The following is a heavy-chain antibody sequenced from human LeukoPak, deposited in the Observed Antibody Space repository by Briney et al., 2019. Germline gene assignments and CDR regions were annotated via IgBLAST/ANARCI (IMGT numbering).Heavy chain of an antibody. CDR1: GYTFTGYY. CDR2: INPNSGGT. Sequence: ASVKVSCKASGYTFTGYYMHWVRQAPGQGLEWMGWINPNSGGTNYAQKFQGRVTMTRDTSISTAYMELSRLRSDDTAVYYCARDIAVAGGLDYYYMDVWSKGTTVTVSS. D-gene: IGHD6-19*01. V-gene: IGHV1-2*02. CDR3: ARDIAVAGGLDYYYMDV. J-gene: IGHJ6*03.